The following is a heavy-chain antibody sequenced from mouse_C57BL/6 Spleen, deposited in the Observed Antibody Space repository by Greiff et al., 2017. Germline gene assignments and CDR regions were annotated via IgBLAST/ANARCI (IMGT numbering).Heavy chain of an antibody. D-gene: IGHD1-1*01. CDR1: GFTFSSYA. J-gene: IGHJ4*01. CDR3: ARVPGSSYAMDY. V-gene: IGHV5-4*01. Sequence: EVQLVESGGGLVKPGGSLKLSCAASGFTFSSYAMSWVRQTPEKRLEWVATISAGGSYTYYPDNVKGRFTISRDNAKNNLYLQMSHLKSEDTAMYYCARVPGSSYAMDYWGQGTSVTVSS. CDR2: ISAGGSYT.